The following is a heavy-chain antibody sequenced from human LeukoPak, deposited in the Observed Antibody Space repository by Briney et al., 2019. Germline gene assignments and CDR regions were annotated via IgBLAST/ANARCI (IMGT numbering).Heavy chain of an antibody. CDR1: GFTFSSYW. CDR2: IRQDGSDK. D-gene: IGHD3-9*01. J-gene: IGHJ4*02. CDR3: ATETWFYFDY. Sequence: GGSLRLSCAASGFTFSSYWMSWVRQAPGKGLEWVANIRQDGSDKYYVDSVEGRFTISRDNTGTSLSLQMNSLRAEDTAVYYCATETWFYFDYWGQGTLVTVSS. V-gene: IGHV3-7*04.